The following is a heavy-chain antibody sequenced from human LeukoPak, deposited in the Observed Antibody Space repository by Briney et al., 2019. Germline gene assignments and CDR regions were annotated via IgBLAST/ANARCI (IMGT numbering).Heavy chain of an antibody. CDR2: INPSGGST. V-gene: IGHV1-46*01. J-gene: IGHJ6*02. CDR1: GYTFTSYY. Sequence: ASVKVSCKASGYTFTSYYMHWVRQAPGQGLEWMGIINPSGGSTSYAQKFQGRVTMTRDTSTSTVYMELSSLRSEDTAVFYCARDLGGGGYGIYYYYGMDVWGQGTTVTVSS. D-gene: IGHD5-18*01. CDR3: ARDLGGGGYGIYYYYGMDV.